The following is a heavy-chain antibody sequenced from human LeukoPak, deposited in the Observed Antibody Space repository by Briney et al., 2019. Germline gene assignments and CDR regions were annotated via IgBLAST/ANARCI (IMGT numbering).Heavy chain of an antibody. V-gene: IGHV1-8*03. D-gene: IGHD1-26*01. Sequence: ASVKVSCKASGYTFTSYDINWVRQATGQGLERMGWMNPNSGNTGYAQKFQGRVTITRNTSISTAYMELSSLRSEDTAVYYCARSPPNYSGSYCFDYWGQGTLVTVSS. CDR1: GYTFTSYD. CDR3: ARSPPNYSGSYCFDY. J-gene: IGHJ4*02. CDR2: MNPNSGNT.